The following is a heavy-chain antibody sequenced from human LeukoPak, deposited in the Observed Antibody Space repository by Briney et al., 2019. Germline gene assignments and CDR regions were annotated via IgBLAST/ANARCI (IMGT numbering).Heavy chain of an antibody. Sequence: GGSLRLSCAASGFTFSSYVMSWVRQAPGKGLEWVSYIGKSSENIAYADSVKGRCTISRDDAKNSLYLQMNSLRDEDTAVYYCARDHRWNFDFWGQGILVTVSS. D-gene: IGHD2-15*01. V-gene: IGHV3-48*02. CDR3: ARDHRWNFDF. CDR1: GFTFSSYV. CDR2: IGKSSENI. J-gene: IGHJ4*02.